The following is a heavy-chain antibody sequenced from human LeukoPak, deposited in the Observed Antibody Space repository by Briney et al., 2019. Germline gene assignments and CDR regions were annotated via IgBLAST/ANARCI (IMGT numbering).Heavy chain of an antibody. V-gene: IGHV4-4*02. J-gene: IGHJ4*02. D-gene: IGHD6-19*01. CDR1: GGSISSSNW. Sequence: SGTLSLTCAVSGGSISSSNWWSWVRQPPGKGLEWIGEIYHSGSTNYNPSLKSRVTISVDKSKNQFSLKLSSVTAADTAVYYCARDPLPGIAVAGLGYWGQGTLVTVSS. CDR2: IYHSGST. CDR3: ARDPLPGIAVAGLGY.